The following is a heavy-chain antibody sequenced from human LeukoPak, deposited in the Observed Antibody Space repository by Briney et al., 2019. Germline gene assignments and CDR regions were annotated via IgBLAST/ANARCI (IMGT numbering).Heavy chain of an antibody. CDR1: GGSISSSSYY. CDR3: ARLQN. J-gene: IGHJ4*02. V-gene: IGHV4-39*01. Sequence: SETLSLTCTVSGGSISSSSYYWGWIRQPPGKGLEWIGSIYYSGSTYYNPSLKSRVTISVDTSKNQFSLKLGSVTAADTAVYYCARLQNWGQGTLVTVSS. CDR2: IYYSGST. D-gene: IGHD4-11*01.